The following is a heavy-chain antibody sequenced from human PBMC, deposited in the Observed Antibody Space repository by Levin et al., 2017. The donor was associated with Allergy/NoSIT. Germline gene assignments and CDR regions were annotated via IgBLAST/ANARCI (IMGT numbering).Heavy chain of an antibody. J-gene: IGHJ6*02. D-gene: IGHD3-10*01. V-gene: IGHV5-51*01. CDR3: VRHGLVVRALDVMDV. Sequence: KVSCRVSGDSFTRYWIAWVRQLPGQGLEWMGIICPGDSDTRYSPSFQGQVTMSADKSTDTAYLQWRTLKASDTATYYCVRHGLVVRALDVMDVWGQGTTVTV. CDR2: ICPGDSDT. CDR1: GDSFTRYW.